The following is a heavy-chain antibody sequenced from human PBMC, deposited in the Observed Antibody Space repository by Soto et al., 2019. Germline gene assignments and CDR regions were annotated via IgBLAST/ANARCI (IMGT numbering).Heavy chain of an antibody. CDR1: GFPFSDYY. D-gene: IGHD2-21*01. CDR3: ARGGGGGLFEH. V-gene: IGHV3-11*06. Sequence: PGGSRRLSCATSGFPFSDYYMSWIRQAPGKGLEWLSHISPKSTYRNYADSVKGRFTISRDNTKSSLFLQMNSLGVEDTAVYYCARGGGGGLFEHWGQGVLVTVSS. J-gene: IGHJ4*02. CDR2: ISPKSTYR.